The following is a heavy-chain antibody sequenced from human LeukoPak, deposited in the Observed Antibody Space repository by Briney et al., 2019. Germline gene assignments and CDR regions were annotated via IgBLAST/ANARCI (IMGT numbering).Heavy chain of an antibody. CDR2: IYYSGST. CDR3: LGAAGTVDY. V-gene: IGHV4-59*01. CDR1: GGSISSYY. D-gene: IGHD6-13*01. Sequence: SETLSLTCTVSGGSISSYYWSWIRQPPGKGLEWIGYIYYSGSTNYNPSLKSRVTISVDTSKNQFSLKLSSVTAADTAVYYCLGAAGTVDYWGQGTLVTVSS. J-gene: IGHJ4*02.